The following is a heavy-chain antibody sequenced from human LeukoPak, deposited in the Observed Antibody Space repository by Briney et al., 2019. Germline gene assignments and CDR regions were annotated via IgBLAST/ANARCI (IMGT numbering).Heavy chain of an antibody. D-gene: IGHD2-15*01. J-gene: IGHJ4*02. CDR2: ISAYNGNT. CDR1: GYTFTSYG. Sequence: GASVKVSCKASGYTFTSYGISWVRQAPGQGLEWMGWISAYNGNTNYAQKLQGRVAMTTDTSTSTAYMELRSLRSDDTAVYYCARVPNRGSGVAATTYYFDYWGQGTLVTVSS. CDR3: ARVPNRGSGVAATTYYFDY. V-gene: IGHV1-18*01.